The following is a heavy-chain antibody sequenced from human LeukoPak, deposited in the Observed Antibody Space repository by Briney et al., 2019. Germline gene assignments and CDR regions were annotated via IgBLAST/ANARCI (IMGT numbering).Heavy chain of an antibody. Sequence: PGESLKISCKGSGYSFTSYWIGWVRQLPGKGLEWMGIIYPGDSDTRYSPSFQGQVTISADKSISTAYLQWSSLKSSDTAVYYCARQDLGYCSGGSCYLDAFDIWGQGTMVTVSA. CDR3: ARQDLGYCSGGSCYLDAFDI. CDR1: GYSFTSYW. J-gene: IGHJ3*02. CDR2: IYPGDSDT. V-gene: IGHV5-51*01. D-gene: IGHD2-15*01.